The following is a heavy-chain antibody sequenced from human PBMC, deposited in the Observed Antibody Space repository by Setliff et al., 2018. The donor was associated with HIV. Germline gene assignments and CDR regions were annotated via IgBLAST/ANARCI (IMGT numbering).Heavy chain of an antibody. D-gene: IGHD3-10*01. CDR1: GGIFRSYA. V-gene: IGHV1-69*13. CDR3: VVGVNYYNLNPYDV. CDR2: IVPASGST. J-gene: IGHJ3*01. Sequence: VASVEVSCKAAGGIFRSYAISWVRQAPGQGLEWMGGIVPASGSTTYAQKFEGRVTITADESTASAYMDLSGLRSDDAAVYFCVVGVNYYNLNPYDVWGQGTMVTVS.